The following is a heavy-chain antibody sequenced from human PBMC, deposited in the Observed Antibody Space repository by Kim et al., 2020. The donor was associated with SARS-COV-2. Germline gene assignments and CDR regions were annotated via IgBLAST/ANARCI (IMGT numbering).Heavy chain of an antibody. V-gene: IGHV3-23*01. J-gene: IGHJ4*02. D-gene: IGHD6-13*01. Sequence: YADSVKGRFTISRDTSKNTLYLQMNSLRAEDTAVYYCAKYSSSWYGKRDYWGQGTLVTVSS. CDR3: AKYSSSWYGKRDY.